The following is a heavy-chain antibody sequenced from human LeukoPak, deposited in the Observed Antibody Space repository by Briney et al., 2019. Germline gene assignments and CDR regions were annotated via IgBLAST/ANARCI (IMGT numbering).Heavy chain of an antibody. D-gene: IGHD2-8*01. Sequence: GGSLRLSCAASGFTFSDYYMSWIRQAPGKGLEWVSSISSSSSYIYYADSVKGRFTISRDNAKNSLYLQMNSLRAEDTAVYYCARGSPYDGMDVWGQGTTVTVSS. CDR2: ISSSSSYI. CDR3: ARGSPYDGMDV. V-gene: IGHV3-11*06. J-gene: IGHJ6*02. CDR1: GFTFSDYY.